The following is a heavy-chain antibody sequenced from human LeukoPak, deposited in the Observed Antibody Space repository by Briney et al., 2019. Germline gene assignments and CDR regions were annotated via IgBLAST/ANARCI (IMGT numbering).Heavy chain of an antibody. CDR1: GGSISSYY. Sequence: PSETLSLTCTVSGGSISSYYWSWIRQPAGKGLEWIGRIYTSGSINYNPSLKSRVTMSVDTSKDQFSLKLSSVTAADTAVYYCARVSSGWTISGYYYGMGVWGQGTTVAVSS. V-gene: IGHV4-4*07. CDR2: IYTSGSI. CDR3: ARVSSGWTISGYYYGMGV. D-gene: IGHD6-19*01. J-gene: IGHJ6*02.